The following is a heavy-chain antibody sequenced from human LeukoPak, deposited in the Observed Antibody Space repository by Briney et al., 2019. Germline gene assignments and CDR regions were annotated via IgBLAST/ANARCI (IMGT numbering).Heavy chain of an antibody. CDR1: GFTFSTYA. J-gene: IGHJ4*02. V-gene: IGHV3-23*01. D-gene: IGHD2-15*01. Sequence: GGSLRLSCAASGFTFSTYAMSWVRQAPGKGLEWVSAISGSGGTTYYADSVKGRFTISRDNSRNTLSLQMNTLRAEDTAVYYCAKDRGYCSGGGCYRFDCWGQGTLVTVS. CDR2: ISGSGGTT. CDR3: AKDRGYCSGGGCYRFDC.